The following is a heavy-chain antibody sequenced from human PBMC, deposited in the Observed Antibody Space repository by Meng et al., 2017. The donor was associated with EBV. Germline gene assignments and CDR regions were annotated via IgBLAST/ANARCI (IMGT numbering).Heavy chain of an antibody. J-gene: IGHJ5*02. CDR1: GYTFTGYY. Sequence: QVQLVQFGAEVKKPGASVKVSCKASGYTFTGYYMHWVRQAPGQGLEWMGRINPNSGGTNYAQKFPGRVTMTRDTSISTAYMELSRLRSDDTAVYYCAKGADLAAAGTFWLDPWGQGTLVTVSS. D-gene: IGHD6-13*01. CDR3: AKGADLAAAGTFWLDP. CDR2: INPNSGGT. V-gene: IGHV1-2*06.